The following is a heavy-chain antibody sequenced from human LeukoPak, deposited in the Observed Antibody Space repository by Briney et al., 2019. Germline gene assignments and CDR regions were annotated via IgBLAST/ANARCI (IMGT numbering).Heavy chain of an antibody. J-gene: IGHJ4*02. CDR2: MNPNSGNT. D-gene: IGHD3-3*01. CDR1: GYTFTSYD. Sequence: ASVKVSCKASGYTFTSYDIYWVRQATGQGLEWMGWMNPNSGNTGYAQKFQGRVTMTRNTSISTAYMELSSLRSEDTAVYYCARGWSGYWKMGYWGQGTLVTVSS. CDR3: ARGWSGYWKMGY. V-gene: IGHV1-8*01.